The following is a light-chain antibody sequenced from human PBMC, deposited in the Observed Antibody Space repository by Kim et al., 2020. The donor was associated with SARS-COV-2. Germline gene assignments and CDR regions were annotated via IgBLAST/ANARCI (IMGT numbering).Light chain of an antibody. Sequence: ASIGDSITITCRASQNIDDWLAWYQQRPGKVPKLLIYRASTLESGVPSRFSGRGSGTEFTLTIRSLQPEDFATYYCQQYNAISQTFGQGTKVDIK. CDR3: QQYNAISQT. CDR1: QNIDDW. CDR2: RAS. J-gene: IGKJ1*01. V-gene: IGKV1-5*03.